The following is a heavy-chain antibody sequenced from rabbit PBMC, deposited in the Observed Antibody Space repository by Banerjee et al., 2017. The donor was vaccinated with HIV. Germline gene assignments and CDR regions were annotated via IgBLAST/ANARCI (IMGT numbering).Heavy chain of an antibody. CDR2: IYAGSSGNT. D-gene: IGHD4-1*01. CDR3: ARDLAGVIGWNFGL. Sequence: QSLQESGGGLFQPGGSLALTCTASGFSFSNSYYISWVRQAPGKGLEWIACIYAGSSGNTYYASWAKGRFTISKTSSTTVTLQMTSLTAADTATYFCARDLAGVIGWNFGLWGPGTLVTVS. J-gene: IGHJ4*01. CDR1: GFSFSNSYY. V-gene: IGHV1S40*01.